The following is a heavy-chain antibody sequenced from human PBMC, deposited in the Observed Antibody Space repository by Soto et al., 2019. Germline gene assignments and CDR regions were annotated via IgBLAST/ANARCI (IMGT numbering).Heavy chain of an antibody. CDR1: GYTFTSYN. CDR2: INPNSGNT. CDR3: ARGAHAFDI. Sequence: ASVKVSCKASGYTFTSYNINWVLQATGQGLEWMGWINPNSGNTGCAQKFQSRVTMTRNTSISTAYMELSSLRSEDTAVYYCARGAHAFDIWGQGTMVTVSS. V-gene: IGHV1-8*01. J-gene: IGHJ3*02.